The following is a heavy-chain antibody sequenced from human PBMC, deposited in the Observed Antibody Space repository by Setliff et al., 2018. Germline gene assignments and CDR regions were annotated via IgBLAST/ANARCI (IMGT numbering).Heavy chain of an antibody. CDR2: IYQNGIT. V-gene: IGHV4-39*07. Sequence: SETLSLTCSVSGASISTTYYYWDWIRQSPEKGLEWIGTIYQNGITNYNPSLKSRVTISLDTSNNQFSLSLSSVTAADTAVYYCARMSGFQYMDVWGKGTTVTVSS. CDR3: ARMSGFQYMDV. D-gene: IGHD3-3*01. CDR1: GASISTTYYY. J-gene: IGHJ6*03.